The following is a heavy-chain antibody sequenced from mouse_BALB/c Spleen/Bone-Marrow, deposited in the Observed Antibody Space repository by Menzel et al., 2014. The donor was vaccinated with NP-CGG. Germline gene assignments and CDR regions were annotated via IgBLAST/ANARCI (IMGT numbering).Heavy chain of an antibody. V-gene: IGHV1-15*01. D-gene: IGHD3-2*01. J-gene: IGHJ3*01. CDR2: IDPETGGT. Sequence: VHLVESGAELVRPGASVTLSCKASGCTFTDYEMHWLKQTPVHGLEWIGAIDPETGGTAYNQKFKGRATLTTDKSSSTAYMELRSLTSEDSAVYYCTRLDSSGYGAYWGQGTLVTVSA. CDR3: TRLDSSGYGAY. CDR1: GCTFTDYE.